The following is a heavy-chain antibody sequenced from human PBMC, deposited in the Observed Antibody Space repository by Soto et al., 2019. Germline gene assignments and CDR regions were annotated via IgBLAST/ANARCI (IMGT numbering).Heavy chain of an antibody. V-gene: IGHV3-23*01. Sequence: GGSLRLSCAASGFTFSTYAMSWVRQAPGKGLEWVSVISGSGTSTYYADSVKGRFIISRDNSKNTLYLQTNSLRAEDTAVYYCAKPARPSNPGYYYYYDMDVWGQGTTVTVSS. CDR2: ISGSGTST. CDR3: AKPARPSNPGYYYYYDMDV. D-gene: IGHD6-25*01. J-gene: IGHJ6*02. CDR1: GFTFSTYA.